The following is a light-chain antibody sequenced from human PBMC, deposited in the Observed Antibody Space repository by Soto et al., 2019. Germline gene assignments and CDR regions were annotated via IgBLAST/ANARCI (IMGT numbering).Light chain of an antibody. J-gene: IGKJ4*01. CDR3: QQYNDWPPQLT. Sequence: EIVMTQSPATLSVSVGERATLSCRASHSVSSKLAWYQQKPGQAPRLLIYGASTSATDIPARFSGSGSGTEFTLTISSLPSEDFAVYYCQQYNDWPPQLTFGGGTKVEIK. CDR1: HSVSSK. CDR2: GAS. V-gene: IGKV3-15*01.